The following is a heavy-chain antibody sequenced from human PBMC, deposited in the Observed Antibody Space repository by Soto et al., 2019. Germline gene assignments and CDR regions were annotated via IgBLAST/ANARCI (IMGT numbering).Heavy chain of an antibody. Sequence: ASVKVSCKVSGYTLTELSMHWVRQAPGKGLEWMGGFDPEDGETIYAQKLQGRVTMTKDTSTSTAYMELRSLRSEDTAVYYCASGLAVADAFDIWGQGTMVTVSS. CDR2: FDPEDGET. CDR3: ASGLAVADAFDI. J-gene: IGHJ3*02. D-gene: IGHD6-19*01. V-gene: IGHV1-24*01. CDR1: GYTLTELS.